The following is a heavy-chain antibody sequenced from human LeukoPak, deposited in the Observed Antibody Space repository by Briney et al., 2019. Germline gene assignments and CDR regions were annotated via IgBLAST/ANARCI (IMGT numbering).Heavy chain of an antibody. CDR2: ISVSGGNT. CDR3: AKTTAGYSSGRYPGWPIDY. D-gene: IGHD6-19*01. CDR1: GFTFNNYA. J-gene: IGHJ4*02. V-gene: IGHV3-23*01. Sequence: GGSLRLSCAASGFTFNNYAIYWVRQAPGKGLEWVSGISVSGGNTYYADSVKGRFSVSRDNSRNTVFLQMHSLRAEDTALYYCAKTTAGYSSGRYPGWPIDYWGQGTLVTVSS.